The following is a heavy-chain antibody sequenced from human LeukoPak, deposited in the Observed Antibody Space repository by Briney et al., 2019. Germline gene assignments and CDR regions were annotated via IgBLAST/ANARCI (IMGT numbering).Heavy chain of an antibody. J-gene: IGHJ6*03. CDR2: IYTSGDT. CDR1: GGSISSYY. V-gene: IGHV4-4*07. D-gene: IGHD1-26*01. Sequence: SETLSLTCTVSGGSISSYYWSWIRQPAGKGLEWIGRIYTSGDTNYNPSLKSRVTISVDKSKNQFSLKVSSVTAADTATYYCARVLVGANYYYYYMDVWGKGTTVTVSS. CDR3: ARVLVGANYYYYYMDV.